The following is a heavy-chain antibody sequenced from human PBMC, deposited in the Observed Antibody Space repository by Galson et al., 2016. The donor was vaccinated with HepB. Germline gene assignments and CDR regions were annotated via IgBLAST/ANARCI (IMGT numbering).Heavy chain of an antibody. CDR1: GFTFNNYA. D-gene: IGHD2/OR15-2a*01. CDR2: ISGSGSST. J-gene: IGHJ4*02. CDR3: AKEPLSMILVGAFDY. V-gene: IGHV3-23*01. Sequence: SLRLSCAASGFTFNNYAMSWVRQAPGKGLEWVSAISGSGSSTSYADSVKGRFTISRDKSKDTLYLQMNSLRAEDTAVYYCAKEPLSMILVGAFDYWCQGTLVSVSS.